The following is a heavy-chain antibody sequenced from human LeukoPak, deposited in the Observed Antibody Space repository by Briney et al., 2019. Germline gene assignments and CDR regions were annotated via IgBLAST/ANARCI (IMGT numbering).Heavy chain of an antibody. CDR2: ITSSSNYI. CDR3: ARYYYDSNGYNIYYFDY. CDR1: GCTFSTYA. V-gene: IGHV3-21*01. J-gene: IGHJ4*02. Sequence: GGSLRLSCAASGCTFSTYAMNWVRQAPGKGVEWVSSITSSSNYIYYADSVKGGFTISRDNAKNSLYLQMNSLRAEDTAVYYCARYYYDSNGYNIYYFDYWGQGTLVTVSS. D-gene: IGHD3-22*01.